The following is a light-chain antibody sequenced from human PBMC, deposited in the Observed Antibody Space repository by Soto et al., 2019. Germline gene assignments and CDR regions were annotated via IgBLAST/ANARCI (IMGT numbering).Light chain of an antibody. Sequence: DIQMTQSPSSLSASVGDRVTITCRASQGISNYLAWYKQKPGKVPKLLIYAASTLQSGVPSRFSGSGSGTDFTLTISSLQPEDVATYYCQKYNSAPLYTFGQGTKLEIK. J-gene: IGKJ2*01. CDR1: QGISNY. CDR2: AAS. CDR3: QKYNSAPLYT. V-gene: IGKV1-27*01.